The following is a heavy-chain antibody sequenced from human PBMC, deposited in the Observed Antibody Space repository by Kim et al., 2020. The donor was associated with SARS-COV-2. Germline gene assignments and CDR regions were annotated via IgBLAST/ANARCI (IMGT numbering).Heavy chain of an antibody. V-gene: IGHV3-15*01. CDR3: AWQTRASGSYH. D-gene: IGHD1-26*01. CDR2: LLSIRGGGTT. Sequence: GGSLRLSCAVSGVSGVTFADAWMTWVRQPPGRGLEWVGRLLSIRGGGTTDYAAPVKGRFTISRDDSKNTLYLQMNSLETDDTGIYYCAWQTRASGSYHWGQGTLVTVSS. CDR1: GVSGVTFADAW. J-gene: IGHJ5*02.